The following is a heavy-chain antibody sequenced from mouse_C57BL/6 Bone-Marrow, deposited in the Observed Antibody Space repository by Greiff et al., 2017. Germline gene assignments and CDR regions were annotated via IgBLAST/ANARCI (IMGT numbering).Heavy chain of an antibody. CDR3: AGSYGNRFAY. Sequence: QVQLQQSGPELVKPGASVKISCKASGYAFSSSWMNWVKQRPGKGLEWIGRIYPGDGDTNYNGKLKGKATLTADKSSSTAYRQLSSLTSEDSAVYFWAGSYGNRFAYWGQGTLVTVSA. CDR2: IYPGDGDT. V-gene: IGHV1-82*01. CDR1: GYAFSSSW. D-gene: IGHD2-1*01. J-gene: IGHJ3*01.